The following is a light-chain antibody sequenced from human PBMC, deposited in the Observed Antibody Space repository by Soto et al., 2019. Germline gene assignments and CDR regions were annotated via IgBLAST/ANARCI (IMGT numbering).Light chain of an antibody. J-gene: IGLJ1*01. CDR3: GTWDSSLSAYV. Sequence: QSVLTQPPSVSAAPGQKVTISCSGSSSNIGNNYVSWYQQLPGTAPKLLIYDKNKRPSGIPDRFSGSKSGTSATLGITGLQTGDEADYYCGTWDSSLSAYVFGTGTKLTVL. CDR1: SSNIGNNY. CDR2: DKN. V-gene: IGLV1-51*01.